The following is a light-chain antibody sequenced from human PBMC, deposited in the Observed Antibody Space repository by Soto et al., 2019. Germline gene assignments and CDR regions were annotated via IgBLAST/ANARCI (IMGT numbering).Light chain of an antibody. CDR2: GAS. CDR3: QQYGGSPRIT. Sequence: PGERATLSCRASERLSSVYLAWYQQRPGQPPRLLIYGASNRATGIPDRFSGSGSGTDFTLIINRLEPEDVAIYYCQQYGGSPRITLGQGTRLEIK. J-gene: IGKJ5*01. V-gene: IGKV3-20*01. CDR1: ERLSSVY.